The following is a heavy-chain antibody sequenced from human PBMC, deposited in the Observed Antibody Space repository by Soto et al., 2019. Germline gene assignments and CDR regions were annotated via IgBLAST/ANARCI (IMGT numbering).Heavy chain of an antibody. D-gene: IGHD1-20*01. CDR3: TTGYTDKEKEPFDY. V-gene: IGHV3-15*01. CDR2: IKSKTDGGTT. Sequence: PGGSLRLSCAASGFTFSNAWMSWVRQAPGKGLEWVGRIKSKTDGGTTDYGAPVKGRFTISRDDSKNTLYLQMNSLKTEATAVYYCTTGYTDKEKEPFDYWGQGTLVTVSS. CDR1: GFTFSNAW. J-gene: IGHJ4*02.